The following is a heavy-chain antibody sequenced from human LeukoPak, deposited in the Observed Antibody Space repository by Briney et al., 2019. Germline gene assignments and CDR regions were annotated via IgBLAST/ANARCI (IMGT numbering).Heavy chain of an antibody. V-gene: IGHV4-59*08. J-gene: IGHJ4*02. CDR3: ARFSQYFDTSSHYLDY. Sequence: SETLSLTCTVSGGSINNYYWSWVRQPPGEGLEWIAYIFYNGGTNYNPSLKTRVTISVDTSKNQYSLRLNSVSAADTAVYYCARFSQYFDTSSHYLDYWGQGILVTVSS. CDR1: GGSINNYY. CDR2: IFYNGGT. D-gene: IGHD3-22*01.